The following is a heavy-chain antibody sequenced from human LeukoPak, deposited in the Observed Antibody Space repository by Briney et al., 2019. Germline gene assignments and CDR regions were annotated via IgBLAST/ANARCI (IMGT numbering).Heavy chain of an antibody. J-gene: IGHJ4*02. CDR2: TYPGGTT. D-gene: IGHD3-16*01. CDR1: GFTVSSIY. Sequence: GGSLRLSCAASGFTVSSIYMCWVRQAPGEGLEWVSVTYPGGTTYYADSVMGRFTVSRDNSKNTLYLQMNSLRADDTAVYYCARDPYEYAQGVYWGQGTLVTVSS. V-gene: IGHV3-66*01. CDR3: ARDPYEYAQGVY.